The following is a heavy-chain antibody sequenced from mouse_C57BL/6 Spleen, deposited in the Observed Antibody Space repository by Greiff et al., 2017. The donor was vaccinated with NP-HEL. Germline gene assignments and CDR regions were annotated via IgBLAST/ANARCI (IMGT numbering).Heavy chain of an antibody. J-gene: IGHJ1*03. CDR1: GYAFSSSW. Sequence: QVQLQQSGPELVKPGASVKISCKASGYAFSSSWMNWVKQRPGKGLEWIGRIYPGDGDTNYNGKFKGKATLTADKSSSTAYMQLSSLTSEDSAVYFCAKYYYGQEDFDVWGTGTTVTVSS. V-gene: IGHV1-82*01. D-gene: IGHD1-1*01. CDR3: AKYYYGQEDFDV. CDR2: IYPGDGDT.